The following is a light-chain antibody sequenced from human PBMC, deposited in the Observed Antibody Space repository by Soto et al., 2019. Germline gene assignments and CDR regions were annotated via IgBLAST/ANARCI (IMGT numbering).Light chain of an antibody. CDR3: QQYGSSPYT. CDR1: QSVSSRF. V-gene: IGKV3-20*01. CDR2: GAS. Sequence: EIVLTQSPGTLSLSPGERATLSCRASQSVSSRFLASYQQKPGQAPRLLMYGASNRATGIPDRFSGTGSGTDFTLTISRLEPEACAVYYCQQYGSSPYTFGLGTKLEIK. J-gene: IGKJ2*01.